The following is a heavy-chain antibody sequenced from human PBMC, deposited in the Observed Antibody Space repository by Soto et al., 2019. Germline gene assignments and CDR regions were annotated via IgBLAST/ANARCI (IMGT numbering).Heavy chain of an antibody. CDR3: EKGSSGYYDNFDY. D-gene: IGHD3-22*01. CDR2: ISVSGSGT. Sequence: QPWGSLRLSCAASGFTFSSYSIYWVRQAPGKGLEWVSGISVSGSGTYYADSVKGRFTISRDNSKNTLYLLMSSLRAEDTAVYYCEKGSSGYYDNFDYWGQGNMVTVSA. CDR1: GFTFSSYS. V-gene: IGHV3-23*01. J-gene: IGHJ4*02.